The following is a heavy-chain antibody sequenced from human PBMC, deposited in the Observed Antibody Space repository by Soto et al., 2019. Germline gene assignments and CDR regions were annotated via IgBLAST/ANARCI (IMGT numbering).Heavy chain of an antibody. J-gene: IGHJ4*02. V-gene: IGHV4-4*02. Sequence: QVQLQESGPGLVRPSGTLSLTCAVSGDSINSNYCWTWVRQPPGKGLEWIAEIYYSGGTSYNPSLKSRVTISKDKSKNQFSLNLTSVTAADTAMHYCARDTGWGLGYWGQGTLVTVSS. CDR3: ARDTGWGLGY. D-gene: IGHD6-19*01. CDR2: IYYSGGT. CDR1: GDSINSNYC.